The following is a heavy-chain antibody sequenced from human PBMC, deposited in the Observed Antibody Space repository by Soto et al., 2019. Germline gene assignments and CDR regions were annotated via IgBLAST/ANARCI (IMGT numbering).Heavy chain of an antibody. CDR1: GYTFTIYW. CDR2: IYPSDSDT. V-gene: IGHV5-51*01. CDR3: ARHANTVADYFDI. D-gene: IGHD4-17*01. Sequence: GESLKISCQVSGYTFTIYWIGWVRQMPGKGLEWMGIIYPSDSDTRYSPSFQGQVTISADQSINTAYLQWDSLKASDTAIYYCARHANTVADYFDIWCQGTPRTVSP. J-gene: IGHJ4*02.